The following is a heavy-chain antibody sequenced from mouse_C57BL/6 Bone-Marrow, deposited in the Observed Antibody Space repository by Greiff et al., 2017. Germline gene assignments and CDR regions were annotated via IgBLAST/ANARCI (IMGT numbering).Heavy chain of an antibody. D-gene: IGHD2-10*01. CDR1: GYTFTDYY. CDR2: INPCNGGT. V-gene: IGHV1-19*01. CDR3: SFYGNYDGYFDY. J-gene: IGHJ2*01. Sequence: VQLQQSGPVLVKPGASVKMSCKASGYTFTDYYMNWVKQSHGKSLEWIGVINPCNGGTSYNQKFKGKATLTVDKSSSTAYMELNSLTSEDSAVYYCSFYGNYDGYFDYWGQGTTLTVSS.